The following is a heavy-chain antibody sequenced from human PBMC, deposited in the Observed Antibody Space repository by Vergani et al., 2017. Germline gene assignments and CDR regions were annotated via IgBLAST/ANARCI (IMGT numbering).Heavy chain of an antibody. D-gene: IGHD3-10*01. V-gene: IGHV4-39*01. CDR1: SNSIYS. CDR2: FSYGGSS. CDR3: VRRTFYYGSGSSSWFDP. J-gene: IGHJ5*02. Sequence: QVQLQESGPGLLRPSETLSLNCTVSSNSIYSWDWVRQAPGQGLERIGSFSYGGSSDFNPSLKSRVTLSMDTSKSQFSLKLTSVTAADTAVYYCVRRTFYYGSGSSSWFDPWGQGVLVTVSS.